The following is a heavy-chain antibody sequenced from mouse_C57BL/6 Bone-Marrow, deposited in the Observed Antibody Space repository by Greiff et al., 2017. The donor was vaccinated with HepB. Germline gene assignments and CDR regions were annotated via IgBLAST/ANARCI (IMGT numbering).Heavy chain of an antibody. V-gene: IGHV5-4*01. CDR2: ISDGGSYT. Sequence: EVQGVESGGGLVKPGGSLKLSCAASGFTFSSYAMSWVRQTPEKRLEWVATISDGGSYTYYPDNVKGRFTISRDNAKNNLYLQMSHLKSEDTAMYYCAGDGGLPAYWGQGTLVTVSA. J-gene: IGHJ3*01. CDR3: AGDGGLPAY. CDR1: GFTFSSYA.